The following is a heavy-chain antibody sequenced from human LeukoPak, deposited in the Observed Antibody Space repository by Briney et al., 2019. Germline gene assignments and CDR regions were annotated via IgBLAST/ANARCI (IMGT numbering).Heavy chain of an antibody. J-gene: IGHJ4*02. Sequence: ASVKVSCKASGYTFTSYDINWVRQATGQGLEWMGWMNPNSGNTGYAQKFQGRVTMTRNTSISTAYMELSSLRSEDTAVYYCVRGGRLTGYYRDLYLLCWGQGTLVTVSS. D-gene: IGHD3-9*01. V-gene: IGHV1-8*01. CDR2: MNPNSGNT. CDR3: VRGGRLTGYYRDLYLLC. CDR1: GYTFTSYD.